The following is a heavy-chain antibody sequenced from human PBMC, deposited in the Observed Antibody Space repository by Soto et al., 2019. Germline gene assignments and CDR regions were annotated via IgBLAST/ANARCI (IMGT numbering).Heavy chain of an antibody. CDR1: GYTFTSYA. CDR3: ARDRGVEGVTIFGVVIPSLDWFDP. Sequence: GASVKVSCKASGYTFTSYAMHWVRQAPGQRLEWMGWINAGNGNTKYSQKFQGRVTITRDTSASTAYMELSSLRSEDTAVYYCARDRGVEGVTIFGVVIPSLDWFDPWGQGTLVTVSS. V-gene: IGHV1-3*01. CDR2: INAGNGNT. J-gene: IGHJ5*02. D-gene: IGHD3-3*01.